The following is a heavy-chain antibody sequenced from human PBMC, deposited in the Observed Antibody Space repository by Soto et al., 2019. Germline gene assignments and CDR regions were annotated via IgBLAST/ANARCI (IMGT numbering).Heavy chain of an antibody. CDR1: GFTFSSYG. J-gene: IGHJ4*02. V-gene: IGHV3-33*01. D-gene: IGHD6-19*01. CDR2: IWYDGSNK. CDR3: ARGLVDGYIPPQYYFDY. Sequence: QVQLVESGGGVVQPGRSLRLSCAASGFTFSSYGMHWVRQGPGKGLEWVAVIWYDGSNKYYADCVKGRFTISRDNSQNQLYLKLNCLSAEDTAVYYCARGLVDGYIPPQYYFDYLGQGTLVTVSS.